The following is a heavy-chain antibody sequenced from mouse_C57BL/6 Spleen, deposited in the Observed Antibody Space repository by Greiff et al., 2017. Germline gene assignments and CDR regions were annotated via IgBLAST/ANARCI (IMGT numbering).Heavy chain of an antibody. CDR3: ARDRKFDY. Sequence: EVQLQESGGGLVKPGGSLKLSCAASGFTFSSYAMSWVRQTPEKRLEWVATISDGGSYTYYPDNVKGRFTISRDNAKNNLYLQMSHLKSEDTAMYYCARDRKFDYWGQGTTLTVSS. CDR1: GFTFSSYA. V-gene: IGHV5-4*01. CDR2: ISDGGSYT. J-gene: IGHJ2*01.